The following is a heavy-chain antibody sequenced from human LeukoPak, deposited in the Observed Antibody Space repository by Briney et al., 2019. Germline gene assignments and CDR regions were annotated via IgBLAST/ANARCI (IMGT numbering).Heavy chain of an antibody. CDR3: ARVGLWYYYYYMDV. CDR1: GFTFSSYG. J-gene: IGHJ6*03. Sequence: PGGSLRLSCAASGFTFSSYGMHWVRQAPGKGLEWVAFIRYDGSNKYYADSVKGRFTISRDNSKNTLYLQMNSLRAEDTAVYYCARVGLWYYYYYMDVWGKGTTVTVSS. D-gene: IGHD4/OR15-4a*01. V-gene: IGHV3-30*02. CDR2: IRYDGSNK.